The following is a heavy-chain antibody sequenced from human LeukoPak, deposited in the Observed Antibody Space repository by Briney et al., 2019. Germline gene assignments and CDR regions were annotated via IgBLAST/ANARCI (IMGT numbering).Heavy chain of an antibody. J-gene: IGHJ4*02. Sequence: GGSLRLSCAASGFTFNSYWMSWVRQAPGKGLEWVANIKQDGSEKYYVDSVKGRFTISRDNAKNSLYLQMNSLRAEDTAVYYCARDDPTLFWSGSPFYWGQGTQVTVSS. CDR3: ARDDPTLFWSGSPFY. V-gene: IGHV3-7*01. CDR2: IKQDGSEK. CDR1: GFTFNSYW. D-gene: IGHD3-3*01.